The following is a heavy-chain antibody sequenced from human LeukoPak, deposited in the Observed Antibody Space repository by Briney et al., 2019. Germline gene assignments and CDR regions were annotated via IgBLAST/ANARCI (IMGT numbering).Heavy chain of an antibody. CDR3: ARDRGWYCSSPSCPIDY. CDR1: GYIFSGYY. Sequence: ASVKVSCKASGYIFSGYYMHWVRQAPGQGLEWMGWINPNSGGTNYAQKFQGRVTMTRDTSISTAYMELSRLTSDDTAVYYCARDRGWYCSSPSCPIDYWGQGTLVTVSS. D-gene: IGHD2-2*01. J-gene: IGHJ4*02. V-gene: IGHV1-2*02. CDR2: INPNSGGT.